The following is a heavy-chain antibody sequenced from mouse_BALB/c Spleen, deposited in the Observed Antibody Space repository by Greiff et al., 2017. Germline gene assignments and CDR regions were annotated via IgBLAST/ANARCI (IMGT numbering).Heavy chain of an antibody. D-gene: IGHD2-1*01. CDR3: ERSWDGNYSYFDY. CDR1: GYAFTNYL. CDR2: INPGSGGT. J-gene: IGHJ2*01. Sequence: VQLQQSGAELVRPGTSVKVSFKASGYAFTNYLIEWVKQRPGQGLEWIGVINPGSGGTNYNEKFKSKATLTADKSSSTAYMQLSSLTSDDSAVYLGERSWDGNYSYFDYWGRGTTLTVSS. V-gene: IGHV1-54*01.